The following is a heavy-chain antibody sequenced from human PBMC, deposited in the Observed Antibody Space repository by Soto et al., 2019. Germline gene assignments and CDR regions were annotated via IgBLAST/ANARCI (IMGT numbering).Heavy chain of an antibody. CDR3: AKDLQPEVVAATPLEY. CDR2: ISWDGGST. D-gene: IGHD2-15*01. V-gene: IGHV3-43*01. Sequence: QPGGSLRLSCAASGFTFDDYTMHWVRQAPGKGLEWVSLISWDGGSTYYADSVKGRFTISRDNSKNSLYLQMNSLRTEDTALYYCAKDLQPEVVAATPLEYWGQGTLVTVSS. CDR1: GFTFDDYT. J-gene: IGHJ4*02.